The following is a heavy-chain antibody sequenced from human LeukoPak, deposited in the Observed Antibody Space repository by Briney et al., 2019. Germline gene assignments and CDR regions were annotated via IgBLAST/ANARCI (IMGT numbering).Heavy chain of an antibody. Sequence: PGRSLRLSCAASGFTFDDYAMHWVRQAPGKGLEWVSGISWNSGSMDYADSVKGRFTISRDNSKNTLYLQMNSLRAEDTAVYYCAKKRVITTPAAIDWYFDLWGRGTLLTVSS. CDR2: ISWNSGSM. D-gene: IGHD2-2*01. CDR3: AKKRVITTPAAIDWYFDL. V-gene: IGHV3-9*01. J-gene: IGHJ2*01. CDR1: GFTFDDYA.